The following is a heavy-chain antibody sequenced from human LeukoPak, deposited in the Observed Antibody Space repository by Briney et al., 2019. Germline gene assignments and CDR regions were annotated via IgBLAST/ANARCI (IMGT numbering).Heavy chain of an antibody. J-gene: IGHJ3*02. Sequence: ASVKVSCKASGYTFTNYDINWMRQATGQGLEWMGWMNPYSGNTVYAQEFQGRVTMTRNTSRSTAYMELSSLRSEDTAVYYCMTRISVHTGPFDIWGQGTMVTVSS. CDR1: GYTFTNYD. D-gene: IGHD1-1*01. CDR2: MNPYSGNT. V-gene: IGHV1-8*01. CDR3: MTRISVHTGPFDI.